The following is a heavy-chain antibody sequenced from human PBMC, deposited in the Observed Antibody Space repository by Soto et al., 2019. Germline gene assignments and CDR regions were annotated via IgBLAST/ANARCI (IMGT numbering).Heavy chain of an antibody. CDR2: IYYSGST. Sequence: KPSETLSLTCTVSGGSISSGDYYWSWIRQPPGKGLEWIGYIYYSGSTYYNPSLKSRVTISVDTSKNQFSLKLSSVTAADTAVYYCARGYRYCSGGSCYSGDWFDPWGQGTLVTVSS. D-gene: IGHD2-15*01. V-gene: IGHV4-30-4*01. CDR1: GGSISSGDYY. J-gene: IGHJ5*02. CDR3: ARGYRYCSGGSCYSGDWFDP.